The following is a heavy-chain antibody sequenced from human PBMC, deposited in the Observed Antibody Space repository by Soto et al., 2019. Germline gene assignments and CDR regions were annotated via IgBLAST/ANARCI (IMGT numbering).Heavy chain of an antibody. CDR3: AKGRVMAAAPPPSDY. V-gene: IGHV3-23*01. J-gene: IGHJ4*02. Sequence: EVQLLESGGGLVQPGGSLRLSCAASGFIFSNYAMNWVRQAPRKGLEWVSVISDSGGSTYYADSVKGRFTIYRDNSKNTVYLQMNSLRDEDTAVYYCAKGRVMAAAPPPSDYWGQGTLVTVSS. CDR1: GFIFSNYA. D-gene: IGHD2-15*01. CDR2: ISDSGGST.